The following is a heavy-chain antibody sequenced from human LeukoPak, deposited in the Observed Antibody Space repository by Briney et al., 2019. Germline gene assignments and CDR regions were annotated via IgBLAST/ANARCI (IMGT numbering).Heavy chain of an antibody. Sequence: SSETLSLTCAVSGYSISSGYYWGWIRQPPGKGLEWIGSIYHSGSTYYNPSLKSRVTISVDTSKNQFSLKLSSVTAADTAVHYCARPSYDSSGYEDAFDIWGQGTVVTVSS. CDR1: GYSISSGYY. V-gene: IGHV4-38-2*01. D-gene: IGHD3-22*01. CDR2: IYHSGST. CDR3: ARPSYDSSGYEDAFDI. J-gene: IGHJ3*02.